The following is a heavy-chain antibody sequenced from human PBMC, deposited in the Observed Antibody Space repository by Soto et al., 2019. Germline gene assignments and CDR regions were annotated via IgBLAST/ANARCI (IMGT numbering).Heavy chain of an antibody. CDR2: ISYDGSNK. CDR3: AREGMTTVTTGGYYFDY. V-gene: IGHV3-30-3*01. Sequence: QVQLVESGGGVVQPGRSLRLSCAASGFTFSSYAMHWVRQAPGKGLEWVAVISYDGSNKYYADSVKGRFTISRDNSKNTLYRQMNSLRSEDTAVYYCAREGMTTVTTGGYYFDYWGQGTLVIVSS. CDR1: GFTFSSYA. J-gene: IGHJ4*02. D-gene: IGHD4-4*01.